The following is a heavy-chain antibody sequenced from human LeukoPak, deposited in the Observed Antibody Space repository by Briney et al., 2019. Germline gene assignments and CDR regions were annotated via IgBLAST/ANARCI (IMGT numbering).Heavy chain of an antibody. D-gene: IGHD3-22*01. CDR1: GYSIGSGYY. Sequence: PSETLSLTCTVSGYSIGSGYYWGWMRQPPGKGLEWIGSIYQIGSTYYNPSLKSRVTISVDTSKNQFSLKLSSVTAADTDVYSCASLTTADDFDIWGQGTMVTVSS. CDR2: IYQIGST. CDR3: ASLTTADDFDI. J-gene: IGHJ3*02. V-gene: IGHV4-38-2*02.